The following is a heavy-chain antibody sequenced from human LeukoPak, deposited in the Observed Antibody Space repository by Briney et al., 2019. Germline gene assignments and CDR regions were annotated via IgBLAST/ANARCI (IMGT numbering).Heavy chain of an antibody. CDR1: GFTFDDYA. CDR2: ISWNSGSI. CDR3: IDV. J-gene: IGHJ6*03. V-gene: IGHV3-9*01. D-gene: IGHD6-13*01. Sequence: GGSLRLSCAASGFTFDDYAMHWVRQAPGKGLEWVSGISWNSGSIGYADSVKGRFTISRAEDTALYYCAKDGIAAAGTIYYYYIDVWGKGTTVTVSS.